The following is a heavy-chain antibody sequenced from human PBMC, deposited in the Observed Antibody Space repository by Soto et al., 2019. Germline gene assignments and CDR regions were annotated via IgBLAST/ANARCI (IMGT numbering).Heavy chain of an antibody. CDR3: ARDSKWLIITGNWFDS. D-gene: IGHD5-12*01. V-gene: IGHV1-18*04. J-gene: IGHJ5*01. CDR1: GYNFIDYG. CDR2: ITGSNGAT. Sequence: QVHLVQSGAEVKRPGASVKVSCKFSGYNFIDYGMTWVRQAPGQGLEWMGGITGSNGATNYAQKFQGRVTRTADTSTNTVSMELRRLRKDDTAVYYCARDSKWLIITGNWFDSWGQGTLVTVSS.